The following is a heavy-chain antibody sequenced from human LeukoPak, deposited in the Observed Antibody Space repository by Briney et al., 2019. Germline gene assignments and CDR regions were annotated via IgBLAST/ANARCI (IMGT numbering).Heavy chain of an antibody. CDR2: ISYDGSNK. CDR1: GFTFSSYG. Sequence: GGSLRLSCAASGFTFSSYGMHWVRQAPGKGLEWVAVISYDGSNKYYADSVKGRFTISRSNPDNVVYLQMNSLEAEDTAVYYCARVAVAGPTGWFDPWGQGTLVTVSS. J-gene: IGHJ5*02. D-gene: IGHD6-19*01. CDR3: ARVAVAGPTGWFDP. V-gene: IGHV3-30*03.